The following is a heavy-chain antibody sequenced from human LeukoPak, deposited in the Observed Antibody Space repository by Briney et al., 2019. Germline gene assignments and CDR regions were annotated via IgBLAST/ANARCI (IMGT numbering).Heavy chain of an antibody. V-gene: IGHV3-30*18. D-gene: IGHD3-10*01. CDR2: VSHDGSNK. Sequence: GGSLRLSCAASGSTFSSYAMHWVRQAPGKGLEWVAVVSHDGSNKHYADSVKGRFTISRDNSKNTLYLQANSLRAEDTAVFYCAKDRVFEGYYGSGSYYILSVSLDFWGQGTLVTVSS. CDR3: AKDRVFEGYYGSGSYYILSVSLDF. CDR1: GSTFSSYA. J-gene: IGHJ4*02.